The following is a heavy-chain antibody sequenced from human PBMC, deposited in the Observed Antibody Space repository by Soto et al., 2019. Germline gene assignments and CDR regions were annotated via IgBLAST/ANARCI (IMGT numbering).Heavy chain of an antibody. V-gene: IGHV3-23*01. CDR1: GFTFSSYA. Sequence: GGSLRLSCAASGFTFSSYAMSWVRQAPGKGLEWVSAISGSGGSTYYADSVKGRFTISRDNSKNTLYLQMNSLRAEDTAVYYCAKYPVVRAAMARYIDYWGQGTLVTVS. D-gene: IGHD5-18*01. CDR2: ISGSGGST. J-gene: IGHJ4*02. CDR3: AKYPVVRAAMARYIDY.